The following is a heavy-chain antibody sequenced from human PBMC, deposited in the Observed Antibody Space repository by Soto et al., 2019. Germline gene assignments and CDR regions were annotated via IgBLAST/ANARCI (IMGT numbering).Heavy chain of an antibody. CDR2: IKSKISGGTA. D-gene: IGHD2-8*02. J-gene: IGHJ4*02. CDR3: TTTGGHLHSDPFDY. Sequence: EVQMVESGGGLVKPGGSLRLSCAASGFTFSDGWMNWVRQAPGKGLEWVGRIKSKISGGTADYVAPVIGRFTISRDDSKNPVYLQMNSLKIEDTAVYYCTTTGGHLHSDPFDYWGQGALVTVSS. CDR1: GFTFSDGW. V-gene: IGHV3-15*07.